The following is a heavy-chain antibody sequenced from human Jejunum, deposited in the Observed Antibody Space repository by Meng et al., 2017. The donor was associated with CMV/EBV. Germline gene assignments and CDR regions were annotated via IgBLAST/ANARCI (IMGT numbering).Heavy chain of an antibody. CDR3: ASHDDYWSGYLKY. CDR1: YITHRSYY. J-gene: IGHJ4*02. Sequence: YITHRSYYWGWIRHPPREGLEWIGSIYYSGSTYYNPSLNSRVTISVDGSQNRFSLKVSSVTAADTAVYYCASHDDYWSGYLKYWGQGTLVTVSS. CDR2: IYYSGST. D-gene: IGHD3-3*01. V-gene: IGHV4-39*07.